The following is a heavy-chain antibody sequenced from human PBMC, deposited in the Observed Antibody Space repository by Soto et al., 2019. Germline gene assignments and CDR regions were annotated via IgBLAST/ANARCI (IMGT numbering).Heavy chain of an antibody. CDR2: ISSSTGYI. CDR3: ARMRGSYDFDY. V-gene: IGHV3-21*01. CDR1: GFTFSSYS. J-gene: IGHJ4*02. D-gene: IGHD1-26*01. Sequence: EVQLVESGGGLVKPGGSLRLSCAASGFTFSSYSMNWVRQAPGKGLEWVSSISSSTGYIDYADSVKGRFTISRDNPKNSMYLQMNSLRAEDTAVYYCARMRGSYDFDYWGQGTLVTVSS.